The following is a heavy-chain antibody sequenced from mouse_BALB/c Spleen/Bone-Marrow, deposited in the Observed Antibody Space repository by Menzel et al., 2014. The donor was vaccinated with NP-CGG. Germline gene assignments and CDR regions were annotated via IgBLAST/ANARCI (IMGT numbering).Heavy chain of an antibody. CDR3: ARGGTMISTDAMDY. J-gene: IGHJ4*01. CDR2: ISCYNGAT. D-gene: IGHD2-4*01. V-gene: IGHV1S34*01. CDR1: GYSFTGYY. Sequence: LVKTGASVKISCKASGYSFTGYYMHWVKQSHGKSLAWIGYISCYNGATRYNQKFKGKATFTVDTSSSTAHMQFNSLTSEDSAVYFCARGGTMISTDAMDYWGQGTSVTVSS.